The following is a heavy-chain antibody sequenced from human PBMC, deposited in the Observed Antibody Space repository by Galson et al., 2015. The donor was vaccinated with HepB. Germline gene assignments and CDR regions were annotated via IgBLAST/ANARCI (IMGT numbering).Heavy chain of an antibody. V-gene: IGHV3-30*18. Sequence: SLILSCAASGVVLSNQGMHWVRQAPVNGLECVSMISHDGGSKHYAASVKGRFTISRDNSNNTLYLQMNSLRAEDTAVYYCAKDLYSSGWYNYFDPWGQGTLVTVSS. CDR3: AKDLYSSGWYNYFDP. D-gene: IGHD6-19*01. CDR1: GVVLSNQG. J-gene: IGHJ5*02. CDR2: ISHDGGSK.